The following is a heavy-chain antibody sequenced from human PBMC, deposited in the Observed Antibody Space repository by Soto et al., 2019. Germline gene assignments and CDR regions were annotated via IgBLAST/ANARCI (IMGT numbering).Heavy chain of an antibody. CDR3: ARGKGLLLWFGELHPHNY. D-gene: IGHD3-10*01. CDR2: INHSGST. J-gene: IGHJ4*02. V-gene: IGHV4-34*01. CDR1: GGSFSGYY. Sequence: SETLSLTCAVYGGSFSGYYWSWVRQPPGKGLEWIGEINHSGSTNYNPSLKSRVTISVDTSKNQFSLKLSSVTAADTAVYYCARGKGLLLWFGELHPHNYWGQGTLVTVSS.